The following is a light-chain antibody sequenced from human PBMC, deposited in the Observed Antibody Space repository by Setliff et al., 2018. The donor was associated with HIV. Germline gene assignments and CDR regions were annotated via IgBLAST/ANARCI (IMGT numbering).Light chain of an antibody. J-gene: IGLJ1*01. CDR2: DVS. Sequence: QSVLTQPRSVSGSPGQSVTISCTGTSSDVGGYNYVSWYQQHPGKAPKLMIYDVSERPSGVPDRFSGSKSANTASPTISGLQAEDEADYYCCSYAGSYTFYVFGTGTKVTVL. CDR1: SSDVGGYNY. CDR3: CSYAGSYTFYV. V-gene: IGLV2-11*01.